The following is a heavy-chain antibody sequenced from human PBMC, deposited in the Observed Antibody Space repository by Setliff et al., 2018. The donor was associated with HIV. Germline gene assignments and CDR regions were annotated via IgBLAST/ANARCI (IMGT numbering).Heavy chain of an antibody. J-gene: IGHJ4*02. Sequence: GGSLRLSCAASGFTFSSYAMSWVRQAPGKGLEWVSVISGSGSITYYADSVKGRFTISRDTSKNTLYLQMNSLRAEDTAVYYCASIELAAMVPVDYWGQGTLVTVSS. CDR2: ISGSGSIT. V-gene: IGHV3-23*01. CDR1: GFTFSSYA. D-gene: IGHD5-18*01. CDR3: ASIELAAMVPVDY.